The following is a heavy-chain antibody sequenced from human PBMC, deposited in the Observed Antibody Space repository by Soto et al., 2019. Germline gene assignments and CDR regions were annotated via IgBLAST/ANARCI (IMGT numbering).Heavy chain of an antibody. CDR2: VRGNRDPP. CDR3: VKSRGGNNFDFYD. Sequence: GSLRLSRAVSGFTFSSFALYWVRHAPRKGLEYISGVRGNRDPPFYADSVKGRCTISRDNSQKTFYIQMTAVNVDDTAVYYCVKSRGGNNFDFYDWGQGTLVTVSS. CDR1: GFTFSSFA. J-gene: IGHJ4*02. V-gene: IGHV3-64D*06. D-gene: IGHD5-12*01.